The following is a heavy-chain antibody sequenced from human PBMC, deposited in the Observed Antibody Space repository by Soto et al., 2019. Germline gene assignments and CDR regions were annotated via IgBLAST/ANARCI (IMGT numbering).Heavy chain of an antibody. V-gene: IGHV4-30-4*01. CDR3: ATMGTPATGLYYFDY. J-gene: IGHJ4*02. CDR1: GGSISSGNYY. Sequence: SEPLSLTCTVSGGSISSGNYYWSWIRQPPGKGLEWIGFISYSGSTYYNASLKSRVTISVDTSKNQFSLNLSFVTAADTAVYYCATMGTPATGLYYFDYWGQGTLVTVSS. D-gene: IGHD1-7*01. CDR2: ISYSGST.